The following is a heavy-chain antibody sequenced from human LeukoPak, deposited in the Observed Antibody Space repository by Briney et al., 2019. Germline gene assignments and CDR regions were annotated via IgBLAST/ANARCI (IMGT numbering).Heavy chain of an antibody. CDR3: ARDLRPYSGYDNLAFDI. CDR2: IKQDGSDK. J-gene: IGHJ3*02. CDR1: GFIFSNYW. D-gene: IGHD5-12*01. Sequence: GGSLRLSCAASGFIFSNYWMSWVRQAPGKGLEWVANIKQDGSDKYYVDSVKGRFTISRDNAKNSLYLQMNSLRAEDTAVYYCARDLRPYSGYDNLAFDIWGQGTMVTVSS. V-gene: IGHV3-7*01.